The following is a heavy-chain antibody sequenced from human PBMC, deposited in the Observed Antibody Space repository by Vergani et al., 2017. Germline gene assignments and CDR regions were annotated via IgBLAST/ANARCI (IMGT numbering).Heavy chain of an antibody. CDR1: GFTFSDYY. J-gene: IGHJ3*02. V-gene: IGHV3-11*05. CDR3: ARRGYCSSTSCYGDAFDI. CDR2: ISSSSRYT. D-gene: IGHD2-2*01. Sequence: QVQLVESGGGVVQPGRSLRLSCAASGFTFSDYYMSWIRQAPGKGLEWVSYISSSSRYTNYADSVKGRFTISRDNAKNSLYLQMNSLRAEDTAVYYCARRGYCSSTSCYGDAFDIWGQGTMVTVSS.